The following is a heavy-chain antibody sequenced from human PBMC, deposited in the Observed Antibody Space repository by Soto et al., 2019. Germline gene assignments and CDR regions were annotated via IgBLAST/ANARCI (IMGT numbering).Heavy chain of an antibody. CDR3: ARARWYGAFDV. CDR1: GFFINSGNY. D-gene: IGHD2-15*01. CDR2: IFHGGNT. J-gene: IGHJ3*01. Sequence: PSGTLSLTCAVSGFFINSGNYWGWIRKPPEKGLEWIGSIFHGGNTYYNPSLKSRVTISVDISKNQFSLKLNSLTAADTAVYYCARARWYGAFDVWGQGTVVTVSS. V-gene: IGHV4-38-2*01.